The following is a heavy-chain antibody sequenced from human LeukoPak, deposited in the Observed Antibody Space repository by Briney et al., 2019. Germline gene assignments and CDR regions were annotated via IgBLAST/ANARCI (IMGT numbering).Heavy chain of an antibody. CDR3: ARSPPYYDSGGYPLDY. CDR1: GGSISSSNW. Sequence: SGTLSLTCAVSGGSISSSNWWSWVRQPPGKGLEWIGEIYHSGSTNYNPSLKSRVTISVDTSKNQFSLNLNSVTAADTAVYYCARSPPYYDSGGYPLDYWGQGTLVTVSS. V-gene: IGHV4-4*02. J-gene: IGHJ4*02. D-gene: IGHD3-22*01. CDR2: IYHSGST.